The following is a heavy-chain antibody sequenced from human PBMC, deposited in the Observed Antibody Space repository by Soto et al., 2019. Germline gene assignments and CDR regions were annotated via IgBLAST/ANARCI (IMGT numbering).Heavy chain of an antibody. CDR1: GFTFSNYA. D-gene: IGHD3-22*01. Sequence: QVQLVESGGGVVQPGRSLRVSCAASGFTFSNYAMHWVRQAPGKGLEWVAVVSYDGSKQFYADSVEGRFTISRVSSKSPLYLHMDNLREHDTVVYYCVRARVYYYKNSGYYNFDNWGQRTLVTVSS. J-gene: IGHJ4*02. CDR3: VRARVYYYKNSGYYNFDN. CDR2: VSYDGSKQ. V-gene: IGHV3-30-3*01.